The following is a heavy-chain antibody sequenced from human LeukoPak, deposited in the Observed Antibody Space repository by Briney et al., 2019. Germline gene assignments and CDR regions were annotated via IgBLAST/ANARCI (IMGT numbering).Heavy chain of an antibody. CDR2: IYYNGVT. CDR1: GDSISSSNW. D-gene: IGHD3-16*02. V-gene: IGHV4-4*02. Sequence: KPSGTLSLTCAVSGDSISSSNWWTWVRQPPGKGLEWIGEIYYNGVTNYNPSLKSRVTISRDTSKNQLSLKLSSVTAADTAVYYCARARMITFGGVIARYDYWGQGTLVTVSS. J-gene: IGHJ4*02. CDR3: ARARMITFGGVIARYDY.